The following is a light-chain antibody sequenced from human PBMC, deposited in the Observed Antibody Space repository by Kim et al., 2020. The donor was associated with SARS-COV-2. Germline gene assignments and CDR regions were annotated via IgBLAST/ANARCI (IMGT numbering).Light chain of an antibody. CDR2: GAS. V-gene: IGKV3-20*01. Sequence: GERAPLSRRASQSVSSSYLAWYQQKPGQAPRLLIYGASSRATGIPDRFSGSGSGTDFTLTISRLEPEDFAVYYCQQYGSSPPQWTFGQGTKVDIK. CDR1: QSVSSSY. CDR3: QQYGSSPPQWT. J-gene: IGKJ1*01.